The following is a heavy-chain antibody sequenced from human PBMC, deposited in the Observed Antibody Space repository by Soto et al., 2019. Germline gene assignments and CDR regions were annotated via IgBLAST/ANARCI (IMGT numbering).Heavy chain of an antibody. CDR2: LSGGGGST. CDR1: GFTFSSYS. Sequence: GGSLRLSCAASGFTFSSYSMSWVRQAPGKGLEWVSALSGGGGSTYYADSVKGRFTISRDNSKNTLYLQMNNLRAEDTAVYYCAREGNDILTGTFDYWGQGTLVTVS. CDR3: AREGNDILTGTFDY. D-gene: IGHD3-9*01. V-gene: IGHV3-23*01. J-gene: IGHJ4*02.